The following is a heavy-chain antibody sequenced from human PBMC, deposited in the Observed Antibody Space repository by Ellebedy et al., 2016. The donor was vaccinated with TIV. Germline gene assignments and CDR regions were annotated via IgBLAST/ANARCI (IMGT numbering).Heavy chain of an antibody. Sequence: GESLKISXAASGFTFSSYWMSWVRQAPGKGLEWVANIKQDGSEKFYVDSVKGRFTISRDNAKNSVYLQMNSLRAEDTAVYYCARDLWNQLIYYFDYWGQGTLVTVSS. V-gene: IGHV3-7*01. J-gene: IGHJ4*02. D-gene: IGHD2-2*01. CDR2: IKQDGSEK. CDR3: ARDLWNQLIYYFDY. CDR1: GFTFSSYW.